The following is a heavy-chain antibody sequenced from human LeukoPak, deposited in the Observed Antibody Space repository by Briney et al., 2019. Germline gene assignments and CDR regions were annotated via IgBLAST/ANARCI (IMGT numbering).Heavy chain of an antibody. Sequence: ASVKVSCKASGYTFTGYYMHWVRQAPGQGLEWMGWINPNSGGTNYAQKFQGRVTMTRDTSISTAYMELSRLRSDDTAVYYCAREGRLRGYDWAGNDYWGQGTLVTVSS. D-gene: IGHD5-12*01. V-gene: IGHV1-2*02. J-gene: IGHJ4*02. CDR3: AREGRLRGYDWAGNDY. CDR1: GYTFTGYY. CDR2: INPNSGGT.